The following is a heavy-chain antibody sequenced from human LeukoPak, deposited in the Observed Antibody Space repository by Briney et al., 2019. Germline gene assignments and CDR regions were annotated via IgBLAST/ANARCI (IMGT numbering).Heavy chain of an antibody. J-gene: IGHJ5*02. CDR2: IYYSGST. V-gene: IGHV4-39*01. Sequence: TSSETLSLTCTVSGGSISSSSYYWGWIRQPPGKGLEWIGSIYYSGSTYYNPSLKSRVTISVDTSKNQFSLKLSSVTAADTAVYYCARRATAGDYVGWFDPWGQGTLVTVSS. CDR1: GGSISSSSYY. CDR3: ARRATAGDYVGWFDP. D-gene: IGHD4-17*01.